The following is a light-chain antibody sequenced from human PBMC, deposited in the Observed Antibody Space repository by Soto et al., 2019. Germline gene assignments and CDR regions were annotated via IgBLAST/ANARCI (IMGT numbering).Light chain of an antibody. CDR2: EVR. CDR1: SSDVGGYNY. CDR3: SSYTSSSVV. V-gene: IGLV2-14*01. J-gene: IGLJ2*01. Sequence: QSAPTQPASVSGSPGQSITISCTGTSSDVGGYNYVSWYQLHPGKVPKLMIYEVRYRPSGISNRFSGSKSGNTASLTISGLQAEDEADYYCSSYTSSSVVFGGGTKLTVL.